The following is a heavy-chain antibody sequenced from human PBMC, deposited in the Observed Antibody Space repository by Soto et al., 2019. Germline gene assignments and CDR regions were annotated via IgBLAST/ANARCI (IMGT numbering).Heavy chain of an antibody. V-gene: IGHV4-38-2*01. Sequence: SETLSRTCLLAPISISSGYYWGWNRPPPGKRLEWIASICRSGTTSYNPSLKSRVTISVDPSKSQFSLMLTAVTAADTAVYYCARTHSGSYYSFCNYWGRGSRVTVSS. CDR3: ARTHSGSYYSFCNY. CDR1: PISISSGYY. D-gene: IGHD1-26*01. J-gene: IGHJ4*02. CDR2: ICRSGTT.